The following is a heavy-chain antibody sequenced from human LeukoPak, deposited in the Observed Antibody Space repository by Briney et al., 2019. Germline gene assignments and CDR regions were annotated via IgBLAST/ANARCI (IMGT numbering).Heavy chain of an antibody. V-gene: IGHV3-30-3*01. J-gene: IGHJ4*02. CDR2: ISYDGSNK. CDR3: ARVGGTCYGY. Sequence: GSLRLSCAASGFTFSSYAMHWVRQAPGKGLEWVAVISYDGSNKYYADSVKGRFTISRDNAKNSLYLQMNSLRAEDTAMYYCARVGGTCYGYWGQGVLVTVSS. D-gene: IGHD6-19*01. CDR1: GFTFSSYA.